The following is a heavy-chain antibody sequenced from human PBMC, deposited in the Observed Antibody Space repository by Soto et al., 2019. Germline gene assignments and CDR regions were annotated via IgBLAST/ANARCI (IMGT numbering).Heavy chain of an antibody. V-gene: IGHV3-23*01. CDR2: ISGSGGST. Sequence: EVQLLESGGGLVQPGGSLRLSCAASGFTFSSYAMSWVRQAPGKGLEWVSAISGSGGSTYYTDSVKGRFTISRDNSKNTLYLQMNSLRAEDTAVYYCANTITMVRGVIRYWGQGTLVTVSS. CDR3: ANTITMVRGVIRY. D-gene: IGHD3-10*01. J-gene: IGHJ4*02. CDR1: GFTFSSYA.